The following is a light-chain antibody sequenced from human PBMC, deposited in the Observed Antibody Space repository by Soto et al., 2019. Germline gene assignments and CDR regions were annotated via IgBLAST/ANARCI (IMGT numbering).Light chain of an antibody. CDR1: QSVSSSY. V-gene: IGKV3D-20*02. J-gene: IGKJ1*01. Sequence: EIVVTQSPGTLSLSPGERATLSCRASQSVSSSYLAWYQQKPGQAPRLLIYDASNRATGIPARFSGSGSGTDFTLTISSLEPEDFAVYYCQQRSNWPKTFGQGTKVDIK. CDR3: QQRSNWPKT. CDR2: DAS.